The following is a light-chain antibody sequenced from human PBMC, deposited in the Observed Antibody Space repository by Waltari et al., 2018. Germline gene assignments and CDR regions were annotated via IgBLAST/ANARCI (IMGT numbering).Light chain of an antibody. V-gene: IGKV1-5*01. CDR2: DAS. J-gene: IGKJ1*01. Sequence: DIQMTQSPSTLSASVGDRVTITCRASQSISNWLAWYQQKPGKAPDLLIYDASSLQSGVPSRFSGSGSGKEFTLTISSLQPDDFATYYCQQYNSYPWTFGQGTKVEIK. CDR3: QQYNSYPWT. CDR1: QSISNW.